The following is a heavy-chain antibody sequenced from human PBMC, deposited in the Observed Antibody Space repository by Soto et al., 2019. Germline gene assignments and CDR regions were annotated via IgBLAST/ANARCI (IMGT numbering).Heavy chain of an antibody. Sequence: VESLKISCKGSGYSFTSYWISWVRQMPGKGLEWMGRIDPSDSYTNYSPSFQGHVTISADKSISTAYLQWSSLKASDTAMYYCARTTGGWYYYGMDVWGQGTTVTSP. CDR3: ARTTGGWYYYGMDV. CDR1: GYSFTSYW. J-gene: IGHJ6*02. V-gene: IGHV5-10-1*01. D-gene: IGHD1-1*01. CDR2: IDPSDSYT.